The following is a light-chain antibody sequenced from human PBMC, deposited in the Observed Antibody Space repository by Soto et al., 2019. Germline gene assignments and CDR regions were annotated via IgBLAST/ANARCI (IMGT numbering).Light chain of an antibody. Sequence: EIVLTQSPGTLSLSPGERATLSCRASQSVSRNNLVWYQQRPGQPPRLLIYGASSRATGIPDRFSGSGSGTEFTLTISSLQPEDFATYYCLQQNSYPRTFGQGTKVDIK. J-gene: IGKJ1*01. CDR2: GAS. V-gene: IGKV3-20*01. CDR1: QSVSRNN. CDR3: LQQNSYPRT.